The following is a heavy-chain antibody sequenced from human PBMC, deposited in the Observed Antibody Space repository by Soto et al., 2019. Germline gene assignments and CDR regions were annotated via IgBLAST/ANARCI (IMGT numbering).Heavy chain of an antibody. CDR3: AIFHNTSPGWFDP. CDR2: IYHSGIT. V-gene: IGHV4-31*03. D-gene: IGHD1-20*01. CDR1: GGSINSGGYF. Sequence: QVQLQESGPGLVKPSQTLSLTCSVSGGSINSGGYFWSWISQHPGKGLECIGYIYHSGITYYNPSLKSRVTISVETSKNEFSLQLRSVTAADTAVYFCAIFHNTSPGWFDPWGQGTLVTVSS. J-gene: IGHJ5*02.